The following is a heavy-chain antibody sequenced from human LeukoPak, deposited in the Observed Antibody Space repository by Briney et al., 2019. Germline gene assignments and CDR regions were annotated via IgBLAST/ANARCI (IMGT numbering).Heavy chain of an antibody. D-gene: IGHD3-3*01. J-gene: IGHJ5*02. V-gene: IGHV1-69*13. Sequence: SVKVSCKASGGTFSSYAISWVRQAPGQGLEWMGGIIPIFGTANYAQKFQGRVTITADESTSTAYMELSSLRSEDTAVYYCTRYDFWSGYPSAYKWFDPWGQGTLVTVSS. CDR2: IIPIFGTA. CDR3: TRYDFWSGYPSAYKWFDP. CDR1: GGTFSSYA.